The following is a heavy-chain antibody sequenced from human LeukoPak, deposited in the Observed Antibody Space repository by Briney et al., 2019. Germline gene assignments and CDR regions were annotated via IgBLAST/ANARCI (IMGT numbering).Heavy chain of an antibody. CDR2: ISAYNGNT. J-gene: IGHJ4*02. Sequence: ASVKVSCRASGYTFTSYGISWVRQAPGQGLEWMGWISAYNGNTNYAQKLQGRVTMTTDTSTSTAYMELRSLRSDDTAVYYCARDQGHSGWPNFDYWGQGTLVTVSS. D-gene: IGHD6-19*01. CDR1: GYTFTSYG. V-gene: IGHV1-18*01. CDR3: ARDQGHSGWPNFDY.